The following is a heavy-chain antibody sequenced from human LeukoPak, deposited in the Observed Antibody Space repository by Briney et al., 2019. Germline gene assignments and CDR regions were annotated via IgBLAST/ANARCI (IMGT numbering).Heavy chain of an antibody. CDR2: ISYDGSNK. J-gene: IGHJ4*02. Sequence: GRSLRLSCAASGFTFSSYAMHWVRQAPGKGLEWVAVISYDGSNKYYADSVKGRFTISRDNSKNTLYLQMNSLRAEDTAVYYCASGGEENPYYFDYWGQGTLVTVSS. CDR1: GFTFSSYA. CDR3: ASGGEENPYYFDY. V-gene: IGHV3-30*01. D-gene: IGHD3-10*01.